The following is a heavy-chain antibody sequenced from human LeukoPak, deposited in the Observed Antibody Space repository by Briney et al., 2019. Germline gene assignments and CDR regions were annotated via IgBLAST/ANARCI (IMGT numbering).Heavy chain of an antibody. D-gene: IGHD3-10*01. J-gene: IGHJ4*02. CDR3: ARDIRGYWFGELPFDY. Sequence: GASVKVSCKASGYTFTGYYMHWVRQAPGQGLEWMGWINPNSGGTNYAQKFQGRVTMTRDPSISTAYMELSRLRSDDTAVYYCARDIRGYWFGELPFDYWGQGTLVTVSS. CDR1: GYTFTGYY. CDR2: INPNSGGT. V-gene: IGHV1-2*02.